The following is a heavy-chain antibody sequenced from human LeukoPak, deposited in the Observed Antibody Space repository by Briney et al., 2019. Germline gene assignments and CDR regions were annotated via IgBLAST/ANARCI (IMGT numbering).Heavy chain of an antibody. Sequence: GASVKVSCKASGGTFSSYAISWVRQAPGQGLEWMGGISPIFGTANYAQKFQGRVTITTDESTSTAYMELSSLRSEDTAVYYCAIDTRGSFDYWGQGTLVTVSS. V-gene: IGHV1-69*05. CDR2: ISPIFGTA. CDR3: AIDTRGSFDY. J-gene: IGHJ4*02. CDR1: GGTFSSYA. D-gene: IGHD3-10*01.